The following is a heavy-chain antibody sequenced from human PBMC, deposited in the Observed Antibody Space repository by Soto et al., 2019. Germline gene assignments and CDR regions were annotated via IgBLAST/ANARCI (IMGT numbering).Heavy chain of an antibody. Sequence: EVQLVESGGGLVQPGGSLRLSCAASGFTFSSYEMNWVRQAPGKGLEWVSYISSSGSTIYYADSVKGRFTISRDNAKNSLYLQMNSLRAEDTAVYYCARGVMRGYGWSPPRVSYFQHWGQGTLVTVSS. CDR2: ISSSGSTI. J-gene: IGHJ1*01. CDR1: GFTFSSYE. D-gene: IGHD5-12*01. CDR3: ARGVMRGYGWSPPRVSYFQH. V-gene: IGHV3-48*03.